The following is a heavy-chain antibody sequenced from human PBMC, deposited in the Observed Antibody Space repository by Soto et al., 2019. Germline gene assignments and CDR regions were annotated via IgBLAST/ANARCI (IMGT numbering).Heavy chain of an antibody. CDR2: ISASGGTT. J-gene: IGHJ3*02. CDR3: AHPRGYGVFDAYDI. Sequence: GASVKVSCAASGFTFSTYAMSWVRQAPGKGLEWVSAISASGGTTYYADSVKGRFTISRDNSINALYLQINSLRIEDTAVYYCAHPRGYGVFDAYDIWGQGTMVTVSS. CDR1: GFTFSTYA. D-gene: IGHD4-17*01. V-gene: IGHV3-23*01.